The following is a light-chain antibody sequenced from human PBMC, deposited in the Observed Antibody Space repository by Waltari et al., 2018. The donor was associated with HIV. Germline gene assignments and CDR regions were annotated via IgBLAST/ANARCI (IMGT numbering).Light chain of an antibody. J-gene: IGLJ3*02. CDR3: AVWDDSLRGGV. V-gene: IGLV1-47*01. CDR2: ANN. CDR1: RSHIGDFS. Sequence: QSVLTQPLSASGTPGPRVTISCSGSRSHIGDFSVSWYQHLPGAAPKLLIYANNQRPSGVLDRFSGSRSGTSASLAISGLRSEDEAVYSCAVWDDSLRGGVFGGGTKLTVL.